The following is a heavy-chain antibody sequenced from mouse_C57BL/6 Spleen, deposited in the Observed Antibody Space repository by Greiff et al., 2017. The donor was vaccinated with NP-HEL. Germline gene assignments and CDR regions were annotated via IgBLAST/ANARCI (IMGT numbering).Heavy chain of an antibody. CDR2: ISSGSSTI. V-gene: IGHV5-17*01. J-gene: IGHJ4*01. CDR3: ARNYDYRISYYAMDY. CDR1: GFTFSDYG. Sequence: EVMLVESGGGLVKPGGSLKLSCAASGFTFSDYGMHWVRQAPEKGLEWVAYISSGSSTIYYADTVKGRFTISRDNAKNTLFLQMTSLRSEDTAMYYCARNYDYRISYYAMDYWGQGTSVTVSS. D-gene: IGHD2-4*01.